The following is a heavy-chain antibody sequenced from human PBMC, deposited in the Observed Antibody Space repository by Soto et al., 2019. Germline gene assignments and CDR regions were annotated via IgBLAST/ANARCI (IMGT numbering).Heavy chain of an antibody. Sequence: SETLSLSCAVSGGSISSGGYSWSWIRQPPGKGLECIGYIDHSGSTYYNPSLKSRVTISVDRSKNQFSLKLSSVTAADTAIYYCGRGGDTSGYYYYIDYWGQGTLVTVSS. CDR1: GGSISSGGYS. J-gene: IGHJ4*02. V-gene: IGHV4-30-2*01. CDR3: GRGGDTSGYYYYIDY. CDR2: IDHSGST. D-gene: IGHD3-22*01.